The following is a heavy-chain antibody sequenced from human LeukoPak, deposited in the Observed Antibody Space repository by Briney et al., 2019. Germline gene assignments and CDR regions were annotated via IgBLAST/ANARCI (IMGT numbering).Heavy chain of an antibody. CDR3: ARENLLGGFFDY. D-gene: IGHD5-12*01. V-gene: IGHV3-33*01. CDR1: GFTFSNYG. CDR2: IWYDGSNK. Sequence: GGSLRLSCAASGFTFSNYGMHWVPEAPGKGLEGLAVIWYDGSNKYYADSVKGRFTFSRDNSKNTLYLQMNSLRAEDTAVYYCARENLLGGFFDYWGQGILVTVSS. J-gene: IGHJ4*02.